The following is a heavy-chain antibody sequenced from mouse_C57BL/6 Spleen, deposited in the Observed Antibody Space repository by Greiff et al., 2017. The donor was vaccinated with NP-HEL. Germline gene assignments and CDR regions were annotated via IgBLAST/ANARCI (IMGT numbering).Heavy chain of an antibody. CDR2: IYWDDDK. J-gene: IGHJ1*03. D-gene: IGHD4-1*01. Sequence: QVQLKESGPGILQSSQTLSLTCSFSGFSLSTSGMGVSWIRQPSGKGLEWLAHIYWDDDKRYNPSLKSRLTISKDTSRNQVFLKITSVDTADTATYYCARRGTGTGGDWYFDVWGTGTTVTVSS. V-gene: IGHV8-12*01. CDR3: ARRGTGTGGDWYFDV. CDR1: GFSLSTSGMG.